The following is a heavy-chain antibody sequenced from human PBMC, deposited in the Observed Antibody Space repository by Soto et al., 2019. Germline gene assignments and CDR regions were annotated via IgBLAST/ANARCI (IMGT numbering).Heavy chain of an antibody. V-gene: IGHV1-58*01. CDR2: IVVGSGNT. Sequence: SVKVSCKASGFTFNSSAVQWVRQARGQRLEWIGWIVVGSGNTNYAQKFQERVTITRDMSTSTAYMELSSLRSEDTAVYYCAAGYAVRGVNYYYGMDAWGQGTTVTVS. CDR1: GFTFNSSA. J-gene: IGHJ6*02. D-gene: IGHD3-10*01. CDR3: AAGYAVRGVNYYYGMDA.